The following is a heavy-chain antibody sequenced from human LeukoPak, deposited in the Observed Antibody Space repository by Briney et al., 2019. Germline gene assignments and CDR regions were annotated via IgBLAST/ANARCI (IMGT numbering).Heavy chain of an antibody. CDR1: GYIFTSSG. CDR2: ISAYNVNT. J-gene: IGHJ6*02. D-gene: IGHD6-19*01. CDR3: ARAFGEAVAGTYSYYGMDV. V-gene: IGHV1-18*01. Sequence: ASVKVSCKASGYIFTSSGISWVRQAPGQGLEWMGWISAYNVNTNYAQNLQGRVTMTTDTSTSTAYMELRSLRSDDTAVYYGARAFGEAVAGTYSYYGMDVWGQGTTVTVSS.